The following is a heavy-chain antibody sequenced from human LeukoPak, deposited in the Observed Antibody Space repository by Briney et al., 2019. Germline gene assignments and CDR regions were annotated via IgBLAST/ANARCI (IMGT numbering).Heavy chain of an antibody. CDR1: GGSISSYY. CDR2: IYYSATT. CDR3: ARGVYIAAAQYAY. D-gene: IGHD6-13*01. J-gene: IGHJ4*02. V-gene: IGHV4-59*01. Sequence: SSETLSLTCTVSGGSISSYYWSWIRQPPGKGLEWIGYIYYSATTNYNPSLKSRVAISVDTSKNQFSLKLSSVTAADTAVYYCARGVYIAAAQYAYWGQGTLVTVSS.